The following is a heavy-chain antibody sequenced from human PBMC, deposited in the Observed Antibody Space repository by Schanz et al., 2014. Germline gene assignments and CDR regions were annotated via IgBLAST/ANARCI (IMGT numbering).Heavy chain of an antibody. D-gene: IGHD2-15*01. V-gene: IGHV3-21*01. CDR3: ATLPYCGGGSCSET. J-gene: IGHJ4*01. CDR1: GFTIKSYT. CDR2: ISSSSGNI. Sequence: VQLVESGGGVVKPGWSVRLSCAASGFTIKSYTMNWVRQAPGKGLEWLSSISSSSGNIYYADPVKGRFTISRDNAKNSLYLHMNSLRAEETTVYYCATLPYCGGGSCSETWGQGTPVTVSS.